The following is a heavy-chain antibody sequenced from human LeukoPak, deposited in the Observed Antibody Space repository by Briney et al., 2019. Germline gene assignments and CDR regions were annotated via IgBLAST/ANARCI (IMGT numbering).Heavy chain of an antibody. V-gene: IGHV4-34*01. CDR2: TNHSGST. J-gene: IGHJ3*02. D-gene: IGHD2-2*01. CDR3: ARGAQPSLYCSSTSCYVRTSRHDAFDI. Sequence: SETLSLTCAVYGGSFSGYYWSWIRQPPGKGLEWIGETNHSGSTNYNPSLKSRVTISVDTSKNQFSLKLSSVTAADTAVYYCARGAQPSLYCSSTSCYVRTSRHDAFDIWGQGTMVTVSS. CDR1: GGSFSGYY.